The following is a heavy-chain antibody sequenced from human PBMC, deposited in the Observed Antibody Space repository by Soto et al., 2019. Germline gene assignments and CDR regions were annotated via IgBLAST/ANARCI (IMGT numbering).Heavy chain of an antibody. V-gene: IGHV3-23*01. J-gene: IGHJ4*02. D-gene: IGHD6-6*01. CDR3: ARDRFRSSSSFFDY. Sequence: GGSLRLSCAASGFTFSSYAMSWVRQAPGKGLEWVSAISGSGGSTYYADSVKGRFTISRDNSKNTLSVQMNSLRPEDTAVYYCARDRFRSSSSFFDYWGQGTLVTVSS. CDR1: GFTFSSYA. CDR2: ISGSGGST.